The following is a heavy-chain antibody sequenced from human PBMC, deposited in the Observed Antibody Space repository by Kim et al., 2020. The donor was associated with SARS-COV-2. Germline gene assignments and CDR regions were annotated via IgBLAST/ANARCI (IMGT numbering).Heavy chain of an antibody. Sequence: STYYADSVKGRFTISRDNSKNTLYLQMNSLRAEDTAVYYCAKEVLLYFDYWGQGTLVTVSS. J-gene: IGHJ4*02. CDR2: ST. V-gene: IGHV3-23*01. CDR3: AKEVLLYFDY. D-gene: IGHD2-15*01.